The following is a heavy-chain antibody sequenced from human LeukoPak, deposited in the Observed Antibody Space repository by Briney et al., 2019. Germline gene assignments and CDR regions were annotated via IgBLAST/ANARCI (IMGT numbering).Heavy chain of an antibody. D-gene: IGHD6-13*01. CDR1: GFTFSIYA. V-gene: IGHV3-30-3*01. CDR2: ISYDGSNK. J-gene: IGHJ6*02. Sequence: GGSLRLSCAASGFTFSIYAMHWVRQAPGKGLEWVAVISYDGSNKYYADSVKGRFTISRDNSKNTLYLQMNSLRAEDTAVYYCAREVAAAVYYYYGMDVWGQGTTVTVSS. CDR3: AREVAAAVYYYYGMDV.